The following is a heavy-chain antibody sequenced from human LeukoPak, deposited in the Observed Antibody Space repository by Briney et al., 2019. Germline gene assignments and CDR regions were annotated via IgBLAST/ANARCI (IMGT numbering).Heavy chain of an antibody. J-gene: IGHJ3*02. CDR2: IYTSGST. CDR1: GCSISSYY. CDR3: ARRVGQTRGHAFDI. V-gene: IGHV4-4*09. D-gene: IGHD3-10*01. Sequence: SETLSLTCTVSGCSISSYYLSWIRQPPGKGLEWIWYIYTSGSTNYNPSLKSRVTISVDTSKNQFFLKLSSLTAADTAVYYCARRVGQTRGHAFDIWGQGTMVTVSS.